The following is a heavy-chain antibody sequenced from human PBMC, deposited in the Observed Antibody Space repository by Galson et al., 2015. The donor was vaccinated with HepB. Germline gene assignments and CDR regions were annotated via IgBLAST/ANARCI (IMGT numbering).Heavy chain of an antibody. CDR2: VWYGGRNK. Sequence: SLRLSCAASGFTFSNYGMHWVRQAPGKGLEWVAAVWYGGRNKSQADSLRGRFTISRDDSKNTLYLQMNSLRADDTAIYYCARDASGARGFDYWGQGTLVTVSS. CDR1: GFTFSNYG. V-gene: IGHV3-33*01. D-gene: IGHD5-12*01. J-gene: IGHJ4*02. CDR3: ARDASGARGFDY.